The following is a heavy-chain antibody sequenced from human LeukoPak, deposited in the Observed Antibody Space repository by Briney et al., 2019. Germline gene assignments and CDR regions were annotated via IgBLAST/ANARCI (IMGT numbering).Heavy chain of an antibody. D-gene: IGHD3-22*01. CDR1: GFTFSSYA. J-gene: IGHJ4*02. Sequence: PGGSLRLSCAASGFTFSSYAMHWVRQAPGKGLEWVAVISYDGSNKYYADSVKGRFTISRDNSKNTLYLQMNSLRAEDTAVYYCAREDYDSGGYWGNYWGQGTLVTVSS. CDR3: AREDYDSGGYWGNY. CDR2: ISYDGSNK. V-gene: IGHV3-30*04.